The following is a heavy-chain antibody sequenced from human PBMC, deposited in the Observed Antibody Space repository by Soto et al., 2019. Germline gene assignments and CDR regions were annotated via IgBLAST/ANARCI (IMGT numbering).Heavy chain of an antibody. D-gene: IGHD1-1*01. J-gene: IGHJ4*02. CDR1: YLSVSSNY. CDR3: ARGSYRAFDY. CDR2: IYSGGAT. Sequence: GGSLRLSCAASYLSVSSNYLTWVRQAPGKGLEWVSGIYSGGATYYADFVKGRFTFSKDNSKNTVYLQMNSLRVADTAVYYCARGSYRAFDYWGQGTLVTVSS. V-gene: IGHV3-53*01.